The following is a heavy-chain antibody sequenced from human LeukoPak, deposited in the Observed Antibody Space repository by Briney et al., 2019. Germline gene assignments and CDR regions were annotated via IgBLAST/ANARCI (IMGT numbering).Heavy chain of an antibody. D-gene: IGHD2-2*03. J-gene: IGHJ4*02. V-gene: IGHV4-59*01. CDR2: IYYSGST. Sequence: SETLSLTCTVSGGSISSYYWSWIRQPPGKGLEWIGYIYYSGSTNYNPSLKSRVTISVDPSKNQFSLKLSSVTAADTAVYYCARDGLGFDYWGQGTLVTVSS. CDR1: GGSISSYY. CDR3: ARDGLGFDY.